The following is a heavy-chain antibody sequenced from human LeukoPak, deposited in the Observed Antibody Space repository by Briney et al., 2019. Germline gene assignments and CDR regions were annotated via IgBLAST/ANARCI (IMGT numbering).Heavy chain of an antibody. CDR1: GGSISSGGYS. V-gene: IGHV4-30-2*01. CDR2: IYHSGST. Sequence: SQTLSLTCTVSGGSISSGGYSWSWIRQPPGKGLEWIGYIYHSGSTYYNPSLKSRVTISVDRSKNQFSLKLSSVTAADTAVYYCARDKRDCSSTSCYNWFDPWGQGTLVTVSS. D-gene: IGHD2-2*01. J-gene: IGHJ5*02. CDR3: ARDKRDCSSTSCYNWFDP.